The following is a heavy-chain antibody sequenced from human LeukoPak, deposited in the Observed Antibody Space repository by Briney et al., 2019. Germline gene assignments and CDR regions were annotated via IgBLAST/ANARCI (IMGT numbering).Heavy chain of an antibody. CDR2: IIPIFGTA. CDR1: GGTFSSYA. V-gene: IGHV1-69*05. CDR3: ARGIGYSGYDQLDY. D-gene: IGHD5-12*01. J-gene: IGHJ4*02. Sequence: SVKVSCKASGGTFSSYAISWVRQAPGQGLEWMGGIIPIFGTANYAQKFQGRVTITTDESTSTAYMGLSSLRSEDTAVYYCARGIGYSGYDQLDYWGQGTLVTVSS.